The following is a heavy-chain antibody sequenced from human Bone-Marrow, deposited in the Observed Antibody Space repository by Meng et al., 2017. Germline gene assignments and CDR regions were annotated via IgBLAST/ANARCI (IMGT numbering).Heavy chain of an antibody. V-gene: IGHV3-21*01. CDR3: ARDGILLWFGELAWFDP. CDR1: GFTFDDYG. J-gene: IGHJ5*02. D-gene: IGHD3-10*01. Sequence: GVLKISCAASGFTFDDYGMNWVRQAPGKGLEWVSSISSSSSYIYYADSVKGRFTISRDNAKNSLYLQMNSLRAEDTAVYYCARDGILLWFGELAWFDPWGQGTLVTFSS. CDR2: ISSSSSYI.